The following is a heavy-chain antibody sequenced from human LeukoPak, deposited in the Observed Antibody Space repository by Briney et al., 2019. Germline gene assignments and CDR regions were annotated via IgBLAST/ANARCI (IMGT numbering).Heavy chain of an antibody. J-gene: IGHJ6*02. V-gene: IGHV3-30-3*01. D-gene: IGHD6-13*01. CDR3: ARAVGAAAGFGMDV. CDR2: ISYDGSNK. Sequence: PGRSLRLSCAASGFTFSSYAMHWVRQAPGKGLEWVAVISYDGSNKYYADSVKGRFTISRDNSKNTLYLQMNSLRAEDTAVYYCARAVGAAAGFGMDVWGQGTTVTVSS. CDR1: GFTFSSYA.